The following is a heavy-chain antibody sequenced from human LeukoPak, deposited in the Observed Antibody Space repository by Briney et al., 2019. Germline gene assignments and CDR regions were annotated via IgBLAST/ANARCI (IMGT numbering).Heavy chain of an antibody. D-gene: IGHD5-12*01. CDR2: INPNSGGT. V-gene: IGHV1-2*02. Sequence: ASVKVSCKASGYTFTGYYMHWVRQAPGQGLEWMGWINPNSGGTNYAQKFQGRVTMTRDTSISTAYMELSRLRSDDTAVYYYASERGYSGYDGVDYWGQGTLVTVSS. CDR3: ASERGYSGYDGVDY. CDR1: GYTFTGYY. J-gene: IGHJ4*02.